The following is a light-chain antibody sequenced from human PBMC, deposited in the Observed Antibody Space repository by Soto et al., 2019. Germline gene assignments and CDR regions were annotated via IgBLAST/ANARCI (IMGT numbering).Light chain of an antibody. J-gene: IGKJ4*01. Sequence: IPLTQSPSSLSASVGDRVTVTCRASDDITNYLAWYQQKAGKAPKLLIYDASTLYSGVPSRFSGSGSGTDFTLTTSGLQPEDFATYYCQQLSRYPSTFGGGTKVEIK. CDR1: DDITNY. V-gene: IGKV1-9*01. CDR3: QQLSRYPST. CDR2: DAS.